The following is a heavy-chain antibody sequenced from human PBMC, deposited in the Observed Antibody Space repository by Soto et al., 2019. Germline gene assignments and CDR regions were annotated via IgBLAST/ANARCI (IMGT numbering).Heavy chain of an antibody. J-gene: IGHJ4*02. CDR2: IYYSGST. D-gene: IGHD6-19*01. CDR3: ARSRESIAVDY. Sequence: PSETLSLTCTVSGGSISSYYWSWIRQPPGKGLEWIGYIYYSGSTNYSPSLKSRVTISVDTSKNQFSLKLSSVTAADTAVYYCARSRESIAVDYWGQGTLVTVSS. CDR1: GGSISSYY. V-gene: IGHV4-59*01.